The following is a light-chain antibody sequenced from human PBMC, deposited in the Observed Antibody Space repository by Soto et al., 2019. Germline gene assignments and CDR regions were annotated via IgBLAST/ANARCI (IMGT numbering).Light chain of an antibody. CDR1: QSVRSSY. Sequence: LMLTRAPGTVSLSPGQRATLSFWAFQSVRSSYLAWYQQKPGQAPRLLIYGASSRATGIPDRFSGSGSGTDCTLTISRLEPEDFAVYYCQQYGSSPPISSGQGSGLEI. CDR2: GAS. CDR3: QQYGSSPPIS. V-gene: IGKV3-20*01. J-gene: IGKJ5*01.